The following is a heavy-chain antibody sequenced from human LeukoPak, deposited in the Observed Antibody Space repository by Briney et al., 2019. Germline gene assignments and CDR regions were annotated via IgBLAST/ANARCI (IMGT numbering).Heavy chain of an antibody. CDR2: FSYSGST. V-gene: IGHV4-39*01. Sequence: PSETLPLTCTVSDGSISSRGYYWGWIRQPPGKGLEWIGSFSYSGSTYYNPSLNSRVTISVDTSKKQFSLRLSSLTAADTAVYYCVRQGANMPTLAHYCAMDVWGQGTTVTVSS. CDR3: VRQGANMPTLAHYCAMDV. CDR1: DGSISSRGYY. J-gene: IGHJ6*02. D-gene: IGHD2-2*01.